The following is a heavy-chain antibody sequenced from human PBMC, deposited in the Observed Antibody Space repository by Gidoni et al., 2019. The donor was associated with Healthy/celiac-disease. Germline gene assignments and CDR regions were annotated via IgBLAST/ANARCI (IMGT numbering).Heavy chain of an antibody. CDR3: AKSPQYSYGSWYFDY. Sequence: EVQLLESGGGLVQPGGSLRLSCAASGFAFSSYAMSWVRQAPGKGLEWVSAISGSGGSTYYADSVKGRFTISRDNSKNTLYLQMNSLRAEDTAVYYCAKSPQYSYGSWYFDYWGQGTLVTVSS. CDR1: GFAFSSYA. CDR2: ISGSGGST. J-gene: IGHJ4*02. V-gene: IGHV3-23*01. D-gene: IGHD5-18*01.